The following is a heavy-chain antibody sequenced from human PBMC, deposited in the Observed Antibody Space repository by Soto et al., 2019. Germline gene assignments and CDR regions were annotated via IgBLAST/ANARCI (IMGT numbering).Heavy chain of an antibody. CDR2: IYYSGST. CDR3: ARDGYSYGKDY. Sequence: QVQLQESGPGLVKPSETLSLTCTVSGGSISSYYWSWIRQPPGKGLEWIGYIYYSGSTNYNPSLKSRVTISVDTSKNQFSLKLSSVTAADTAVYYCARDGYSYGKDYWGQGTLVTVSS. D-gene: IGHD5-18*01. V-gene: IGHV4-59*01. J-gene: IGHJ4*02. CDR1: GGSISSYY.